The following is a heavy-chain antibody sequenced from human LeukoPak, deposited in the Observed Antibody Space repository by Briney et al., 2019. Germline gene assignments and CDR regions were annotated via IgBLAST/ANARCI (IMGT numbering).Heavy chain of an antibody. CDR1: GFTFSRHW. J-gene: IGHJ4*02. V-gene: IGHV3-7*01. Sequence: GWSLRLSCATSGFTFSRHWMAWVRQAPGKGPEWVANIKQDGSEGYYVHSVRGRFTISRDNANNALYLQMNSLRAEDTAVYYCARDGGHSTDLDYWGQGILVTVSS. CDR2: IKQDGSEG. CDR3: ARDGGHSTDLDY. D-gene: IGHD2-8*02.